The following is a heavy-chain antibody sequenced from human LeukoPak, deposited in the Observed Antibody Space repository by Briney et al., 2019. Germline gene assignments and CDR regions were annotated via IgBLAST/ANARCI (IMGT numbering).Heavy chain of an antibody. Sequence: PGGSLRLSCAASGFTFSSYSMNWDRQAPGKGLEWVSSISSSSSYIYYADSVKGRFTISRDNAKNSLYLQMNSLRAEDTAVYYCARDVIVVVPAVDGEGWYFDYWGQGTLVTVSS. J-gene: IGHJ4*02. V-gene: IGHV3-21*01. D-gene: IGHD2-2*01. CDR3: ARDVIVVVPAVDGEGWYFDY. CDR1: GFTFSSYS. CDR2: ISSSSSYI.